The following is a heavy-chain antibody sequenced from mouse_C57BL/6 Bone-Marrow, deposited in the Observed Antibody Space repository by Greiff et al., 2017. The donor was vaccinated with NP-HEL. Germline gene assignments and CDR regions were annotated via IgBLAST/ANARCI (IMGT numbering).Heavy chain of an antibody. Sequence: QVQLQQSGAELVRPGASVTLSCKASGYTFTDYEMHWVKQTPVHGLEWIGAIDPETGGTAYNQKFKGKAILTADKSSSSAYMELRSLTSEDSAVYYCTRRDYGSRFAYWGQGTLVTVSA. CDR3: TRRDYGSRFAY. CDR2: IDPETGGT. CDR1: GYTFTDYE. D-gene: IGHD1-1*01. V-gene: IGHV1-15*01. J-gene: IGHJ3*01.